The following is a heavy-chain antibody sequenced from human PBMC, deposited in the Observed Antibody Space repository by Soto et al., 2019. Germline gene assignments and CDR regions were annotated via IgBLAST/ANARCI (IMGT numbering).Heavy chain of an antibody. D-gene: IGHD6-19*01. J-gene: IGHJ6*02. CDR2: ISAYNGNT. CDR1: GYTFTSYG. V-gene: IGHV1-18*01. Sequence: QVQLVQSGAEVKKLGASVKVSCKASGYTFTSYGISWVRQAPGQGLEWMGWISAYNGNTNYAQKLQGRVTMTTDTSTSTAYMELRSLISDDTAVYYCARDRSQTYYYYGMDVWGQGTTVTVSS. CDR3: ARDRSQTYYYYGMDV.